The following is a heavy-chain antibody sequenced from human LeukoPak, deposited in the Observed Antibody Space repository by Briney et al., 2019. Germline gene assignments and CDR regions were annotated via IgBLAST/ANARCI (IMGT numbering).Heavy chain of an antibody. CDR3: ARDRGDCSGGSCYSIGWFDP. D-gene: IGHD2-15*01. J-gene: IGHJ5*02. CDR2: ISSSSSYI. CDR1: GFTFSSYS. V-gene: IGHV3-21*01. Sequence: GGSLRLSCAASGFTFSSYSMNWVRQAPGKGLEWVSSISSSSSYIYYADSVKGRFTISRDNAKNSLYLQMNSLRAEDTAVYYCARDRGDCSGGSCYSIGWFDPWGQGTLVTVSS.